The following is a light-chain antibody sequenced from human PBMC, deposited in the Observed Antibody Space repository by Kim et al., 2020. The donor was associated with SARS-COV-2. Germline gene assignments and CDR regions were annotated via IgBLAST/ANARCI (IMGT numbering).Light chain of an antibody. CDR1: QTVLDNSNKKNY. Sequence: RATLNCKSSQTVLDNSNKKNYLAWYQQKPGEAPKLLIYGASIRESGVSDRCSGSGSETDFTLTISSLQAEDVAVYYCQQYYSTPPSFGQGTKLEI. CDR2: GAS. CDR3: QQYYSTPPS. V-gene: IGKV4-1*01. J-gene: IGKJ2*03.